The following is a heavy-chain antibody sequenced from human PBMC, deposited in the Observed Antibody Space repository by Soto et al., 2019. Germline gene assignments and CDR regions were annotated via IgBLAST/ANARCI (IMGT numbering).Heavy chain of an antibody. J-gene: IGHJ6*02. D-gene: IGHD3-3*01. CDR1: GYTFTSYY. V-gene: IGHV1-46*01. CDR3: ARGVTKDDFWSGPRPDDYGMDV. CDR2: INPSGGST. Sequence: GASVKVSCKASGYTFTSYYMHWVRQAPGQGLEWMGIINPSGGSTSYAQKFQGRVTMTRDTSTSTVYMELSSLRSEDTAVYYCARGVTKDDFWSGPRPDDYGMDVWGQGTTVTVSS.